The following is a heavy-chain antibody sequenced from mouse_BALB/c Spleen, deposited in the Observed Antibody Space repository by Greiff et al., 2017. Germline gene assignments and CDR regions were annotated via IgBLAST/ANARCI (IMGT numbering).Heavy chain of an antibody. CDR2: IWAGGST. D-gene: IGHD2-14*01. J-gene: IGHJ1*01. CDR1: GFSLTSYG. Sequence: QVQLKESGPGLVAPSQSLSITCTVSGFSLTSYGVHWVRQPPGKGLEWLGVIWAGGSTNYNSALMSRLSISKDNSKSQVFLKMNSLQTDDTAMYYCARAYYRYDEVYWYFDVWGAGTTVTVSS. V-gene: IGHV2-9*02. CDR3: ARAYYRYDEVYWYFDV.